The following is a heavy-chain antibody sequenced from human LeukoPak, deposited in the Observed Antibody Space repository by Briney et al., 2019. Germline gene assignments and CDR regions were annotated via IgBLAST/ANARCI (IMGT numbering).Heavy chain of an antibody. V-gene: IGHV3-23*01. D-gene: IGHD1-26*01. Sequence: GGSLRLSCEAYGVTFSSYVMTWVRQAPGKGLDWVSCISGSGGSTYYADSVKGRFTISRDNSKNTLYLQMNSLRAEDTAVYYCARASLFSGSYSCYFDYWGQGTLVTVSS. CDR1: GVTFSSYV. CDR3: ARASLFSGSYSCYFDY. CDR2: ISGSGGST. J-gene: IGHJ4*02.